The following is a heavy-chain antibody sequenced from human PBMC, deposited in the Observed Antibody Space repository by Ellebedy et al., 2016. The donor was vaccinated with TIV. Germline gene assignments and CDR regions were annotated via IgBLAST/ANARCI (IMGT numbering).Heavy chain of an antibody. CDR2: IIPIFGTA. V-gene: IGHV1-69*13. CDR3: ARGYYYYYYGMDV. J-gene: IGHJ6*02. Sequence: AASVKVSCKASGGTFSSYAISWVRQAPGQGLEWMGGIIPIFGTANYAQKFQGRVTITADESTSTAYMELSSLRSEDTAVYYCARGYYYYYYGMDVWGQGTTVTVSS. CDR1: GGTFSSYA.